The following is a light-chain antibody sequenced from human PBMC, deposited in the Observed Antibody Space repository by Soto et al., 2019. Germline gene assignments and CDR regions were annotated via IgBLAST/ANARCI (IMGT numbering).Light chain of an antibody. CDR3: QQYGSSPLT. J-gene: IGKJ4*01. Sequence: EIVLTQSPGTLSLSPGERATLSSRASRSVSSSYLAWYQQKPGQAPRLLIYGASSRATGIPDRFSGSGSGTDFTLTISRLEPEDFAVYYCQQYGSSPLTFGGGTKVEIK. CDR2: GAS. CDR1: RSVSSSY. V-gene: IGKV3-20*01.